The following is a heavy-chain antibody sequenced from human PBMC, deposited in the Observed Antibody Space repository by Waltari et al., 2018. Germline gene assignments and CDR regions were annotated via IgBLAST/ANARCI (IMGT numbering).Heavy chain of an antibody. CDR2: MYFSGTH. D-gene: IGHD3-22*01. CDR1: GDSITSHF. Sequence: VQLQESGPGLVKPSETLSLSCDVSGDSITSHFWSWIRQAPGKGLEWIGYMYFSGTHNYNPSLKSRVTISIDTSKNHLSLNLRSVTAADTAIYYCARLPRGSVIIGAFDIWGQGTQVTVSS. CDR3: ARLPRGSVIIGAFDI. J-gene: IGHJ3*02. V-gene: IGHV4-59*11.